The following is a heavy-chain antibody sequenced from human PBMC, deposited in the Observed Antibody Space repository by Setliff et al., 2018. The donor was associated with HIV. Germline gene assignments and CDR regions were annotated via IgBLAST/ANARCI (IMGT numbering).Heavy chain of an antibody. CDR3: ASHGGGRDY. D-gene: IGHD3-16*01. Sequence: PGGSLRLSCAASGFTFSNYSMNWVRQTPGKGLEWVSSISASATYIYYADSVKGRFTISRDNAENSLYLQMNSLRAEDTAVYYCASHGGGRDYWGQGTLVTVSS. CDR1: GFTFSNYS. V-gene: IGHV3-21*01. J-gene: IGHJ4*02. CDR2: ISASATYI.